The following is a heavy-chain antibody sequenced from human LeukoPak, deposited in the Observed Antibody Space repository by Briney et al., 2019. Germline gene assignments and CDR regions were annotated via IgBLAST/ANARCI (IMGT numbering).Heavy chain of an antibody. Sequence: ASVKVSCKASGYTFTGYYMHWVRQAPGQGLEWMGWINPNSGGTNYAQKFQGRVTMTRDTSISTAYMEPSRLRSDDTAVYYCARDNSSSWYGVWHYWGQGTLVTVSS. V-gene: IGHV1-2*02. CDR3: ARDNSSSWYGVWHY. J-gene: IGHJ4*02. CDR1: GYTFTGYY. D-gene: IGHD6-13*01. CDR2: INPNSGGT.